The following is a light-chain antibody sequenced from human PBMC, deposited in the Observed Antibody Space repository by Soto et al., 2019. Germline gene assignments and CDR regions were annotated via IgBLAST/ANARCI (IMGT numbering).Light chain of an antibody. V-gene: IGKV3-11*01. CDR1: QSVSSY. CDR2: DAS. J-gene: IGKJ2*01. Sequence: EIVLTQSPATLSLSPGERATLSCRASQSVSSYLAWYQQKPGQAPRLLIYDASNRATGIPARCSGSGSGIHVTLTIGSLEPEDFAVYYCQQRSTWSPTFGQGTKLEIK. CDR3: QQRSTWSPT.